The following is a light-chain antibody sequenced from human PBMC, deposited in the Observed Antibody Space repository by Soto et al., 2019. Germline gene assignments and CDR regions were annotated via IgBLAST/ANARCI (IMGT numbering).Light chain of an antibody. Sequence: QAVVTQEPSLTVSPGGTVTLTCGSSTGAVTSGHYPYWFQQKPGQAPRTLIYDTTNKQSWTPARFSGSLLGGKAALTLSGAQPEDEADYYCLLSYSGARSFGGGTKVTVL. CDR1: TGAVTSGHY. CDR2: DTT. CDR3: LLSYSGARS. V-gene: IGLV7-46*01. J-gene: IGLJ2*01.